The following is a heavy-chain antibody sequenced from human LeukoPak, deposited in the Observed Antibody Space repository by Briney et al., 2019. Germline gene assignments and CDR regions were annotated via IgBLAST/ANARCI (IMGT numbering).Heavy chain of an antibody. Sequence: GGSLRLSCAASGFTFSSYAMSWVRQAPGKGLEWVSAISGSGGSTYYADSVKGRFTISRDNSKNTLYLQMNSLRAEDTAVYYCAKYGFVNYYHGMDVWGQGTTVTVSS. D-gene: IGHD4-17*01. V-gene: IGHV3-23*01. J-gene: IGHJ6*02. CDR1: GFTFSSYA. CDR2: ISGSGGST. CDR3: AKYGFVNYYHGMDV.